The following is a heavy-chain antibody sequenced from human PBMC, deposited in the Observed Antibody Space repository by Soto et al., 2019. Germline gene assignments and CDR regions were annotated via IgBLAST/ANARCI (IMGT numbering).Heavy chain of an antibody. D-gene: IGHD2-15*01. V-gene: IGHV4-34*01. CDR2: ISHSGNS. Sequence: QVQLQQWGAGLLKPSETLSLTCAVYGGSFSGYYWSWIRQPPGKGLEWIGEISHSGNSNYSPFLKRRVTVSADTSQNQFSLKLASVTAADTAVYYCARAGCTGRGCYSNFDYWGQGTLVTVSS. J-gene: IGHJ4*02. CDR1: GGSFSGYY. CDR3: ARAGCTGRGCYSNFDY.